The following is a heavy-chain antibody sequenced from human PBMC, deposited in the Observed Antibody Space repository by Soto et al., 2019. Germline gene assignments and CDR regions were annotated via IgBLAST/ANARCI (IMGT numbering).Heavy chain of an antibody. CDR3: ARDYYGDYGDYYFDY. Sequence: QVQLVESGGGVVQPGRSLRLSCAASGFTFSSYGMHWVRQAPGKGPEWVAVIWYDGSNKYYADSVKGRFTISRDNSKNTLYLQMNSLRAEDTAVYYCARDYYGDYGDYYFDYWGQGTLVTVSS. D-gene: IGHD4-17*01. J-gene: IGHJ4*02. V-gene: IGHV3-33*01. CDR2: IWYDGSNK. CDR1: GFTFSSYG.